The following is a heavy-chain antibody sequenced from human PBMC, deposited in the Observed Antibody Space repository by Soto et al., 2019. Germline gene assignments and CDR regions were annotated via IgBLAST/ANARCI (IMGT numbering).Heavy chain of an antibody. J-gene: IGHJ6*02. D-gene: IGHD3-3*01. CDR1: GYTFTSYA. CDR3: ARDSYYDFWGGYWQYYYYGMDV. CDR2: INTNTGNP. V-gene: IGHV7-4-1*01. Sequence: QVQLVQSGSELKKPGASVKVSCKASGYTFTSYAMNWVRQAPGQGLEWMGWINTNTGNPTYAQGFTGRFVFSLDTSVSTAYLQICSLKAEDTAVYYCARDSYYDFWGGYWQYYYYGMDVWGQGTTVTVSS.